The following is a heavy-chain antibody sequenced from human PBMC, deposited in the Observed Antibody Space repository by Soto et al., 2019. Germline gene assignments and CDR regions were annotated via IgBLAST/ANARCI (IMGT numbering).Heavy chain of an antibody. V-gene: IGHV4-39*01. CDR2: VYYSGSA. CDR1: GGSIGSSSYY. Sequence: SETLSLTCTVSGGSIGSSSYYWGWIRQPPGKGLEWIGSVYYSGSAYFNPSLKSRVTISVDTSKNQFSLKLSSVTAADTAVYYCARHGVVHYDSSSYYPFDCWGQGTLVTVSS. CDR3: ARHGVVHYDSSSYYPFDC. J-gene: IGHJ4*02. D-gene: IGHD3-22*01.